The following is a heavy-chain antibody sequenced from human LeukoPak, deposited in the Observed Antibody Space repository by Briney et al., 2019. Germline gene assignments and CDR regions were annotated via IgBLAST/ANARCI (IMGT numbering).Heavy chain of an antibody. J-gene: IGHJ1*01. CDR1: GYTFTNFG. V-gene: IGHV1-18*04. CDR2: ISTYNGNT. Sequence: ASVKVSCKDSGYTFTNFGISWVRQAPGQRPEWMGWISTYNGNTNYAQNLQDRVTLTTDTSTTTAYMELRSLRSDDTAVYYCARDKDEDYDTSGMFQHWGQGTLVTVSS. CDR3: ARDKDEDYDTSGMFQH. D-gene: IGHD3-22*01.